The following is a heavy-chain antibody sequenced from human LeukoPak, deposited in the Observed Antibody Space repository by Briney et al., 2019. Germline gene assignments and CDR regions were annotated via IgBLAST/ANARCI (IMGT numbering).Heavy chain of an antibody. Sequence: SETLSLTCTVSGGSISSYYWSWIRQPAGQGMEWIGRIYTSGSTNYNPSLKSRVTISIDKSKKQFSLKLISVTAADTAIYYCARVGGMTTINNAAFDIWGQGTMVTVSS. CDR3: ARVGGMTTINNAAFDI. J-gene: IGHJ3*02. D-gene: IGHD5-24*01. V-gene: IGHV4-4*07. CDR2: IYTSGST. CDR1: GGSISSYY.